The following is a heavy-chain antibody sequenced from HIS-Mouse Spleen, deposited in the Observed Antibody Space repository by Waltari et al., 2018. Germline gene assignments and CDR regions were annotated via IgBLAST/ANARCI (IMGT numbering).Heavy chain of an antibody. CDR3: ARDPTLGYCSGGSCYSKYFDY. V-gene: IGHV4-39*07. CDR2: SYYSGST. J-gene: IGHJ4*02. D-gene: IGHD2-15*01. CDR1: GGSIRSSSYY. Sequence: QLQLQESGPGLVKPSETLSLTCTVSGGSIRSSSYYWGWIRQPPGNGRQWIGSSYYSGSTDYNPSLKSRVTISVDTSKNQFSLKLSSVTAADTAVYYCARDPTLGYCSGGSCYSKYFDYWGQGTLVTVSS.